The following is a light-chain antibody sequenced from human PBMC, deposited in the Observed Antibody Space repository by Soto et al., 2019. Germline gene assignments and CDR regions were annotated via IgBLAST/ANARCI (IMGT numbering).Light chain of an antibody. J-gene: IGLJ2*01. Sequence: QSVLTQPPSASGSPGQSVTISCTGTSSDVGRFHYVSWYQHHPGKAPKLMIYEVAKRPSGVPDRFSGSKSGNTASLTVSGLQSEDEADYYCQSYDSSLSGPLFGGGTKLTVL. CDR3: QSYDSSLSGPL. CDR2: EVA. CDR1: SSDVGRFHY. V-gene: IGLV2-8*01.